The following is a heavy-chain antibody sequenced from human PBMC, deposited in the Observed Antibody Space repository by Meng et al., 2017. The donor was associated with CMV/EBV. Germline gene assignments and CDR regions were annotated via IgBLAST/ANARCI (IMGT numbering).Heavy chain of an antibody. Sequence: ASVKVSCKASGYTFTSYGISWVRQAPGQGLEWMGWISAYNGNTNYAQKLQGRVTMTTDTSTSTAYMELRSLRSDDTAVYYCARDDKAYCGGDCSPVTHYYYYGMDVWGQGTTVTVSS. V-gene: IGHV1-18*01. CDR1: GYTFTSYG. J-gene: IGHJ6*02. D-gene: IGHD2-21*01. CDR3: ARDDKAYCGGDCSPVTHYYYYGMDV. CDR2: ISAYNGNT.